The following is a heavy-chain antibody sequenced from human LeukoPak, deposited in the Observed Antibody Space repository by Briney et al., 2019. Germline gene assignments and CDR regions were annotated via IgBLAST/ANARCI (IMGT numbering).Heavy chain of an antibody. J-gene: IGHJ4*02. CDR1: GFTFSNAW. CDR2: IKSKTDGGTT. Sequence: KAGGSLRLSCAASGFTFSNAWMSWVRQAPGKGLEWVGRIKSKTDGGTTDYAAPVKGRFTISRDDSKNTLYLQMNSLKTEDTAVYYCTTDRDSSGWYDDYWGQGTLVTVSS. V-gene: IGHV3-15*01. D-gene: IGHD6-19*01. CDR3: TTDRDSSGWYDDY.